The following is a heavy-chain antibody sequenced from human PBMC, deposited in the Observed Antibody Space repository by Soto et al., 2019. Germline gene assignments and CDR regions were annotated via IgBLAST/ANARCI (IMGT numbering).Heavy chain of an antibody. D-gene: IGHD6-13*01. V-gene: IGHV4-34*01. CDR1: GGSFSGYY. J-gene: IGHJ5*02. CDR2: INHSRRT. CDR3: ARGPLLDIAAWFDP. Sequence: PSETLSLTCAVYGGSFSGYYWSWIRQPPGKGLEWIGEINHSRRTNYTLSLKSRDTISVDTSKNQFSLKLSSVTAAHTAVYYCARGPLLDIAAWFDPWGQGTLVTVSS.